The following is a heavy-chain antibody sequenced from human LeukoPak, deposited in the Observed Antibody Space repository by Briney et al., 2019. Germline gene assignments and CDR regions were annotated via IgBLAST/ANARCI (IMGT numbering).Heavy chain of an antibody. D-gene: IGHD4-4*01. V-gene: IGHV4-61*08. J-gene: IGHJ4*02. CDR2: IYYSGST. Sequence: SETLSLTCTVSGGSISSGGYDWSWIRQPPGKGLEWIGYIYYSGSTNYNPSLKSRVTISVDTSKNQFSLKLSSVTAADTAVYYCARLSTHYFDYWGQGTLVTVSS. CDR1: GGSISSGGYD. CDR3: ARLSTHYFDY.